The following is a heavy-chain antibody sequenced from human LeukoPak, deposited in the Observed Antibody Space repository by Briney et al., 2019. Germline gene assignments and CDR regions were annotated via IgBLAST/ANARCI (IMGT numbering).Heavy chain of an antibody. CDR1: GYTFTSYG. J-gene: IGHJ6*04. Sequence: GASVKVSCKASGYTFTSYGISWVRQAPGQGLEWMGWISAYDGNTNYAQKLQGRVTMTTDTSTSTAYMELRSLRSDDTAVYYCARDPPPLLWFGELSPYYYGMDVWGKGTTVTVSS. V-gene: IGHV1-18*04. CDR2: ISAYDGNT. CDR3: ARDPPPLLWFGELSPYYYGMDV. D-gene: IGHD3-10*01.